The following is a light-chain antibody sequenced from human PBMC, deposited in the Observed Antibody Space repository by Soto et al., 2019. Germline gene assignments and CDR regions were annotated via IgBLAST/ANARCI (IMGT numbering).Light chain of an antibody. CDR2: AAS. CDR3: QQSYSTPMYT. V-gene: IGKV1-39*01. CDR1: QSISSY. Sequence: DIQMTQSPSSLSASVGDRVTITCRASQSISSYLNWYQQKPGKAPKLLIYAASSLQSGVPSRFSGSGSGTAFTLTISSLQPEDFATYYCQQSYSTPMYTSGQGTKLEIK. J-gene: IGKJ2*01.